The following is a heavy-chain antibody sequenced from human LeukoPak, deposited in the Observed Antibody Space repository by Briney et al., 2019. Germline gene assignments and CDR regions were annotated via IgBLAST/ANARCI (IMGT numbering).Heavy chain of an antibody. CDR3: ARSTYYDFWSGQPYYYYYMDV. J-gene: IGHJ6*03. CDR1: GGTFSSYA. V-gene: IGHV1-69*01. CDR2: IIPIFGTA. D-gene: IGHD3-3*01. Sequence: ASVKVSCKAPGGTFSSYAISWVRQAPGQGLEWMGGIIPIFGTANYAQKFQGRVTITADESTSTAYMELSSLRSEDTAVYYCARSTYYDFWSGQPYYYYYMDVWGKGTTVTVSS.